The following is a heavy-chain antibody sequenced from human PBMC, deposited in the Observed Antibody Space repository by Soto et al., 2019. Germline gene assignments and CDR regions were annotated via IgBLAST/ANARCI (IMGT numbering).Heavy chain of an antibody. Sequence: PGGSLRLSCAASGFTVSSNYMSWVRQAPWKGLEWVSVIYSGGSTYYADSVKGRFTISRDNSKNTLYLQMNSLRAEDTAVYYCAREASRGFFAMFAFDIWGQGTMVTVSS. CDR1: GFTVSSNY. D-gene: IGHD3-10*02. J-gene: IGHJ3*02. V-gene: IGHV3-66*01. CDR2: IYSGGST. CDR3: AREASRGFFAMFAFDI.